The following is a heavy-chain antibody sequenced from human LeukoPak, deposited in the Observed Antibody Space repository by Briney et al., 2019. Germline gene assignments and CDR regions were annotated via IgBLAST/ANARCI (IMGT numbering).Heavy chain of an antibody. CDR3: ARDSWGRDGYNSYYFDY. V-gene: IGHV3-7*01. Sequence: PGGSLRLSCAASGFTFSTYWMNWYRQAPGKGLGWVGNINQDASEINYVASVRGRFTISRDNAKNSLHLQMNSLRAEDTAVYYCARDSWGRDGYNSYYFDYWGQGTLVTVSS. J-gene: IGHJ4*02. CDR2: INQDASEI. CDR1: GFTFSTYW. D-gene: IGHD5-24*01.